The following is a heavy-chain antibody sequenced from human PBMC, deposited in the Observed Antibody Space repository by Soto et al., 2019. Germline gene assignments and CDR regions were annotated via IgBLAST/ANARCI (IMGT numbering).Heavy chain of an antibody. CDR2: ISGSGDST. V-gene: IGHV3-23*01. Sequence: EVQLLESGGGLVQPGGSLRLSCAASGFTFSSYAMSWVRQAPGKGLEWVSVISGSGDSTYYADSVKGRFTISRDNSKNTLYLQMNSLRAEDTAVYYCARRTVSWYFDYWGQGTLGTVSS. J-gene: IGHJ4*02. CDR3: ARRTVSWYFDY. CDR1: GFTFSSYA. D-gene: IGHD2-15*01.